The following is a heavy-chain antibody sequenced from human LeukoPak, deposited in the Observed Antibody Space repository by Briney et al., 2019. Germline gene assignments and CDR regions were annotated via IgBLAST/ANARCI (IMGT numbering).Heavy chain of an antibody. J-gene: IGHJ6*03. CDR1: GFTFDDYA. CDR3: AKAPGKARGYYYMDV. Sequence: GRSLRLSCAASGFTFDDYAMHWVRQAPGKGLEWVSGISWNSGSIGYADSVKGRFTISRDNAKNSLYLQMNSLRAEDTALYYSAKAPGKARGYYYMDVWGKGTTVTVSS. D-gene: IGHD1-26*01. V-gene: IGHV3-9*01. CDR2: ISWNSGSI.